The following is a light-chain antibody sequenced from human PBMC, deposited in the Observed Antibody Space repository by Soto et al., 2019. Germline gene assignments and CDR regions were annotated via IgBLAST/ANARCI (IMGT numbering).Light chain of an antibody. Sequence: DIQLTQSPSTLSASVGDSAIITCRASQSISDYLAWYQQTPGKAPKLLIYDAANLESGVPSTLSGSGSGTEFTLTISSLQPDDFATYYCQQYNSYWTFGQGTKVDIK. CDR1: QSISDY. CDR3: QQYNSYWT. J-gene: IGKJ1*01. V-gene: IGKV1-5*01. CDR2: DAA.